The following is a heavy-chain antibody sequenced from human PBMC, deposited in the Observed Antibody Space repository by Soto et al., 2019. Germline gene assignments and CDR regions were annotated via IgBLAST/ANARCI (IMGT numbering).Heavy chain of an antibody. CDR2: INGRSNYK. D-gene: IGHD2-21*01. J-gene: IGHJ4*02. CDR3: VREPGAARASSSFDS. V-gene: IGHV3-21*01. CDR1: GFALTTYT. Sequence: GGSLRLSCVASGFALTTYTMNWVRQGPGTGLEWVSSINGRSNYKYYSDSVKGRFTVSRDNAQNSLFLPMSRLGPEDTAVHYCVREPGAARASSSFDSWGQGTLVTVSS.